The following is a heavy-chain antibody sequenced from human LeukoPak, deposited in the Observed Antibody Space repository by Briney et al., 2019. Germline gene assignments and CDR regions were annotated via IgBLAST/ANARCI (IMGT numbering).Heavy chain of an antibody. J-gene: IGHJ4*02. CDR2: IIPILGIA. V-gene: IGHV1-69*04. Sequence: SVKVSCKASGGTFSSYAIGWVRQAPGQGLEWMGRIIPILGIANYAQKFQGRVTITADKSTSTAYMELSSLRSEDTAVYYCARVAVGATLEFDYWGQGTLVTVSS. D-gene: IGHD1-26*01. CDR3: ARVAVGATLEFDY. CDR1: GGTFSSYA.